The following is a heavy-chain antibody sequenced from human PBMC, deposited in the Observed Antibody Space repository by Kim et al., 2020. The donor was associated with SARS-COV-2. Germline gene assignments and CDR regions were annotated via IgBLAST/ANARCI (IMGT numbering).Heavy chain of an antibody. V-gene: IGHV4-34*01. J-gene: IGHJ4*02. Sequence: NPSLKSRVTISVDTSKNQFSLKLSSVTAADTAVYYCARGRSSGWYRYFDYWGQGTLVTVSS. CDR3: ARGRSSGWYRYFDY. D-gene: IGHD6-19*01.